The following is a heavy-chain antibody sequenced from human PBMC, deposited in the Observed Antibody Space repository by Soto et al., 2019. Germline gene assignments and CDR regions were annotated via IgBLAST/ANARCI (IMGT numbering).Heavy chain of an antibody. Sequence: SETLSLTCAVYGGSFSGYYWSWIRQPPGKGLEWIGEINHSGSTNYNPSLKSRVTISVDTSKNQFSLKLSSVTAADTAVYYCAKSPSWFDPWGQGTLVTVSS. J-gene: IGHJ5*02. CDR1: GGSFSGYY. V-gene: IGHV4-34*01. CDR2: INHSGST. CDR3: AKSPSWFDP.